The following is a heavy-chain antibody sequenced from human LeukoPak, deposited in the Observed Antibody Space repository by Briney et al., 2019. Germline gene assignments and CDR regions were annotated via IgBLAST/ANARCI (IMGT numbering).Heavy chain of an antibody. CDR2: ISSEGSAT. J-gene: IGHJ6*02. CDR1: GFTFSSYW. CDR3: TRDHGLDV. Sequence: GGSLRLSCAASGFTFSSYWMSWVRQAPGKGLMWVSQISSEGSATSCADPVKGRCTISRDNAKNMLYLEMNSLRVEDTAVYFCTRDHGLDVWGQGTTVTVSS. V-gene: IGHV3-74*01.